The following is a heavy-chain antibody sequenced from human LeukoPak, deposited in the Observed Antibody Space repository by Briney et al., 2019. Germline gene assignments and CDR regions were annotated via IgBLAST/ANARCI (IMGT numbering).Heavy chain of an antibody. V-gene: IGHV4-31*03. D-gene: IGHD2-21*02. CDR3: ARDSGDLFDY. J-gene: IGHJ4*02. Sequence: PSQTLSLTCTVSGGSISSGGYYWSWIRQHPGKGLEWIGYIYYSGTTYYNPSLKSRVTISVETSKNQFSLKLSSVTAADTAVYYCARDSGDLFDYWGQGTLVTVSS. CDR2: IYYSGTT. CDR1: GGSISSGGYY.